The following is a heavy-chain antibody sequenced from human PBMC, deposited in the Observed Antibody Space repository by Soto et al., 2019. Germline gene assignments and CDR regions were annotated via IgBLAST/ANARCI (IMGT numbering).Heavy chain of an antibody. V-gene: IGHV1-2*04. Sequence: ASVKVSCKASGYTLTSYDGNWVRQATGQGLEWMGWMNPNSGGTNYAQKFQGWVTMTRDTSISTAYMELSRLRSDDTAVYYCARDQGNYYGSGSYSDAFDIWGQGTIVTVSS. J-gene: IGHJ3*02. CDR1: GYTLTSYD. CDR3: ARDQGNYYGSGSYSDAFDI. CDR2: MNPNSGGT. D-gene: IGHD3-10*01.